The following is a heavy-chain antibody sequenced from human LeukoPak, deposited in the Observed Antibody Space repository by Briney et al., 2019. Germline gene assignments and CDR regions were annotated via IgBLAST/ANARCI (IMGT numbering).Heavy chain of an antibody. CDR1: GFTFSDYY. CDR3: ARGLPDYYDSSGYYAFDY. CDR2: ISSSGSTI. D-gene: IGHD3-22*01. J-gene: IGHJ4*02. V-gene: IGHV3-11*01. Sequence: GGSLRLSCAASGFTFSDYYMSWIRQAPGKGLEWVSYISSSGSTIYYADSVKGRFTISRDNSKNTLYLQMNSLRAEDTAVYYCARGLPDYYDSSGYYAFDYWGQGTLVTVSS.